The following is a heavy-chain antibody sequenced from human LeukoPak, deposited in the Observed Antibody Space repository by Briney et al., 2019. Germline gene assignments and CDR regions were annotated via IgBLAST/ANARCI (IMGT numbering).Heavy chain of an antibody. Sequence: GGSLRLSCAASGFTFNSYVMSWVRQAPGKGLEWVSVIYSGGNGDYADSVKGRFIVSRDNSKNTLYLQMNSLRADDTAVYYCARETPAVAGAFDYWGQGTLVTVSS. CDR3: ARETPAVAGAFDY. CDR1: GFTFNSYV. D-gene: IGHD6-19*01. J-gene: IGHJ4*02. CDR2: IYSGGNG. V-gene: IGHV3-53*01.